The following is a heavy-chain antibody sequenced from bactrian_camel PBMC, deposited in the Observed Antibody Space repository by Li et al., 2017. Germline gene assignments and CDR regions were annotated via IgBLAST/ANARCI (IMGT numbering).Heavy chain of an antibody. Sequence: VQLVESGGGLVQPGGSLTLSCTASGFTFSNSEMNWVRQAPGKGLEWVSRSNSGPGKYYSDSVEGRFTISRDNAKNMMYLQMNELKPEDTAIYYCAAGFSKFSNWGQGTQVTVS. CDR2: SNSGPGK. J-gene: IGHJ4*01. V-gene: IGHV3S40*01. CDR3: AAGFSKFSN. CDR1: GFTFSNSE.